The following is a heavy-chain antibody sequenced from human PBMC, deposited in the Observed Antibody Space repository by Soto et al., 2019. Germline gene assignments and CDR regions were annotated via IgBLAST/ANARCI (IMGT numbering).Heavy chain of an antibody. CDR3: ARGVSGYNYYYYYYMDV. V-gene: IGHV3-13*01. CDR1: GFTFSSYD. Sequence: HPGGSLRLSCAASGFTFSSYDMHWVHQATGKGLEWVSAIGTAGDTYYPGSVKGRFTISRENAKNSLYLQMNSLRAGDTAVYYCARGVSGYNYYYYYYMDVWGKGTTVTVSS. J-gene: IGHJ6*03. D-gene: IGHD5-12*01. CDR2: IGTAGDT.